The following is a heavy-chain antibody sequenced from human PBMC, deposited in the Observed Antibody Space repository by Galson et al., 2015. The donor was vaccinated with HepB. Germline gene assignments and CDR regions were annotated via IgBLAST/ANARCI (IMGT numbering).Heavy chain of an antibody. CDR1: GGTFSSYA. CDR3: ARDEYSSGGAYYYYGMDV. V-gene: IGHV1-69*13. CDR2: IIPIFGTA. Sequence: SVKVSCKASGGTFSSYAISWVRQAPGQGLEWMGGIIPIFGTANYAQKFQGRVTITADESTSTAYMELSSLRSEDTAVYYCARDEYSSGGAYYYYGMDVWGQGTTVTVSS. J-gene: IGHJ6*02. D-gene: IGHD6-19*01.